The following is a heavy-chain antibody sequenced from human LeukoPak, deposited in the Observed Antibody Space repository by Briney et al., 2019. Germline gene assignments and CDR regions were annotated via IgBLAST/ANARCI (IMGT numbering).Heavy chain of an antibody. D-gene: IGHD4-17*01. CDR3: AKDFGDFRTDY. J-gene: IGHJ4*02. V-gene: IGHV4-39*01. Sequence: SETLSLTCTVSGGSISRSGYYWAWIRQPPGKGLEWIASSDYTGSKTYNPSLKSRVTASVDTSKNQFFLKLTSVTAADTAVYYCAKDFGDFRTDYWGQGTLVTVSS. CDR1: GGSISRSGYY. CDR2: SDYTGSK.